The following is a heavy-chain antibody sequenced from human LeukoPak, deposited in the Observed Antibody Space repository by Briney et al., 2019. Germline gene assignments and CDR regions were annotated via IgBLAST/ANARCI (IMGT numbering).Heavy chain of an antibody. CDR2: MNPNSGNT. CDR1: GYTFTSYD. D-gene: IGHD3-9*01. J-gene: IGHJ3*02. V-gene: IGHV1-8*01. Sequence: ASVKVSCKASGYTFTSYDINWVRQATGQGLEWMGWMNPNSGNTGYAQKFQGRVTMTRNTSISTAYMELSSLRSEDTAVYYCAMYYDILTGFNDAFDIWGQGTMVTVSS. CDR3: AMYYDILTGFNDAFDI.